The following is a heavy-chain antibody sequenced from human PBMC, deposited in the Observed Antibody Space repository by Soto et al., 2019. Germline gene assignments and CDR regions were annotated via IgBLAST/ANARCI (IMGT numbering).Heavy chain of an antibody. CDR2: ISYDGSNK. Sequence: PGGSLRLSCAASGFTFSSYGMNWVRQAPGKGLEWVAVISYDGSNKYYADSVKGRFTISRDNSKNTLYLQMNSLRAEDTAVYYCAKGGYCSSTSCRPHYYYYGMDAWGQGTTVTVSS. J-gene: IGHJ6*02. V-gene: IGHV3-30*18. D-gene: IGHD2-2*01. CDR3: AKGGYCSSTSCRPHYYYYGMDA. CDR1: GFTFSSYG.